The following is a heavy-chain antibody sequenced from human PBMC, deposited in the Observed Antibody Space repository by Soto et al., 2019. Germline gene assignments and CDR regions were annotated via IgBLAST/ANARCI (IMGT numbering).Heavy chain of an antibody. CDR3: AGGDILTGYYNRRGYYYGMDV. CDR1: GDSVTFGHYY. Sequence: SETLSLTCIVSGDSVTFGHYYWSWIRQPPGKGLEWIGHIFFTGATNYSPSLKSRVTMSVDTSKSQFSLNLTSVTAADSAVYYCAGGDILTGYYNRRGYYYGMDVWGQGTTVTVSS. D-gene: IGHD3-9*01. J-gene: IGHJ6*02. CDR2: IFFTGAT. V-gene: IGHV4-61*01.